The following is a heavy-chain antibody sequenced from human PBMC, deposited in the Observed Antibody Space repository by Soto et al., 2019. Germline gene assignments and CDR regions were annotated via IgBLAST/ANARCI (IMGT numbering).Heavy chain of an antibody. V-gene: IGHV4-61*08. J-gene: IGHJ4*02. Sequence: PSETLSLTCTVSGGSISSGDYYWSWIRQPPGKGLEWIGYIYYSGSTNYNPSHKSRVTISVDTSKNHFSLKLSSVTAADTAVYYCARRYGGNFDYWGQGTLVTVSS. CDR1: GGSISSGDYY. D-gene: IGHD1-26*01. CDR3: ARRYGGNFDY. CDR2: IYYSGST.